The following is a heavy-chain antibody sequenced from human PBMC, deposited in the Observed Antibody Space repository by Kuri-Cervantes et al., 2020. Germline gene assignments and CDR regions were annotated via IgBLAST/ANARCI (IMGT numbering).Heavy chain of an antibody. J-gene: IGHJ4*02. D-gene: IGHD3-22*01. CDR1: GCSISNYY. V-gene: IGHV4-39*07. Sequence: SETLSLTCTVSGCSISNYYWGWIRQPPGKGLEWIGIIYGTGSTYYNPSLKSRVTISVDKSKNQFSLKLTSVTAADTAVYYCAREWITFYYDSSGYQGFDSWGQGTLVTVSS. CDR2: IYGTGST. CDR3: AREWITFYYDSSGYQGFDS.